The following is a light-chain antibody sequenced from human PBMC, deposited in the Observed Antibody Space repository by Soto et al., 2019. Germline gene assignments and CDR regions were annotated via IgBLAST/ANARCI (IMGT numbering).Light chain of an antibody. J-gene: IGLJ1*01. Sequence: QSVLTQPPSVSAAPGQKVTISCSGSSSNIGNNYVSWYQQLPGTAPKLLIYESNMRPLGIPDRFSGSKSGTSATLGITGLQTGDEADYYFGAWDNSLSGYVFGTGTKLTVL. CDR1: SSNIGNNY. CDR2: ESN. V-gene: IGLV1-51*02. CDR3: GAWDNSLSGYV.